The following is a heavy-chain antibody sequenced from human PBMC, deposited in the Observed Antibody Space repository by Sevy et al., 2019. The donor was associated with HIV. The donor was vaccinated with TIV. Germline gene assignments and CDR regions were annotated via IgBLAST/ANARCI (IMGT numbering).Heavy chain of an antibody. J-gene: IGHJ6*02. CDR3: ARVNYYDSSGYYEGMDV. CDR2: ISGSGGST. CDR1: GFTFSSYA. Sequence: GGSLRLSCAASGFTFSSYAMSWVRQAPGKGLEWVPAISGSGGSTYYADSVKGRFTISRDNSKNTLYLQMNTLRAEDTAVYYCARVNYYDSSGYYEGMDVWGQGTTVTVSS. D-gene: IGHD3-22*01. V-gene: IGHV3-23*01.